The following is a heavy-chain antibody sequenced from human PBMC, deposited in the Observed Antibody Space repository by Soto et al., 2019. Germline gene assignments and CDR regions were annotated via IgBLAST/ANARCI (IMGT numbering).Heavy chain of an antibody. CDR1: GGSISSSSYY. Sequence: SETLSLTCTVSGGSISSSSYYWGWIRQPPGKGLEWIGSIYYSGSTYYNPSLKSRVTISVDTSKNQFSLKLSSVTAADTAVYYCARLQRPSGWYEGFDYWGQGTLVTVSS. CDR3: ARLQRPSGWYEGFDY. V-gene: IGHV4-39*01. D-gene: IGHD6-19*01. CDR2: IYYSGST. J-gene: IGHJ4*02.